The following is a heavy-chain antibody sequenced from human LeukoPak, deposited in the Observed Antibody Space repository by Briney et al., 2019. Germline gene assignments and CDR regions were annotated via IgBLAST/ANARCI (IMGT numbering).Heavy chain of an antibody. CDR3: ARHSEGWLRSSPGHYYYYGMDV. J-gene: IGHJ6*02. V-gene: IGHV5-51*01. CDR2: IYPGDSDT. Sequence: GESLKISCKGSGYSFTSYWIGWVRQMPGKGLEWMGIIYPGDSDTRYSPSFQGQVTISADKSISTAYLQWSSLKASDTAMYYCARHSEGWLRSSPGHYYYYGMDVWGQGTTVTVSS. D-gene: IGHD5-12*01. CDR1: GYSFTSYW.